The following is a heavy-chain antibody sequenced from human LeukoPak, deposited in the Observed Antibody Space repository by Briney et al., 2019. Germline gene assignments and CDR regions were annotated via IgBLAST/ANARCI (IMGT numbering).Heavy chain of an antibody. D-gene: IGHD4-23*01. CDR3: ARRAVKGYYFDY. CDR1: RYRFTSYW. CDR2: IYPGDSDT. V-gene: IGHV5-51*01. J-gene: IGHJ4*02. Sequence: TGESLKIYFKGSRYRFTSYWIGWVRQMPGKGLEWMGIIYPGDSDTRYSPSFQGQVTISADKSISTAYLQWSSLKASDTAMYYCARRAVKGYYFDYWGQGTLVTVSS.